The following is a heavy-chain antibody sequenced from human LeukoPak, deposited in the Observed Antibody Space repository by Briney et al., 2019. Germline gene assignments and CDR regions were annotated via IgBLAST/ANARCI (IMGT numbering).Heavy chain of an antibody. J-gene: IGHJ4*02. CDR3: AKDLLIAAAGENDY. D-gene: IGHD6-13*01. V-gene: IGHV3-23*01. CDR1: GFTFSSYA. Sequence: GGSLRLSCAASGFTFSSYAMSWVRPAPGRGLEWVSAISGSGGSTYYADSVKGRFTISRDNSKNTLYLQMNSLRAEDTAVYYCAKDLLIAAAGENDYWGQGTLVTVSS. CDR2: ISGSGGST.